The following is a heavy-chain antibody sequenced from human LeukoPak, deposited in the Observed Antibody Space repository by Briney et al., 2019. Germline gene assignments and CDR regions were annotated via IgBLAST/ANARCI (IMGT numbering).Heavy chain of an antibody. J-gene: IGHJ4*02. Sequence: GGSLRLSCAASGFTFSGYAMSWVRQAPGKGLEWVSAISGSGGSTYYADSVKGRFTISRDNSKNTLYLQMNSLRAEDTAVYYCAKPRYCSGGSCYSRDYFDYWGQGTLVTVSS. CDR2: ISGSGGST. CDR1: GFTFSGYA. D-gene: IGHD2-15*01. CDR3: AKPRYCSGGSCYSRDYFDY. V-gene: IGHV3-23*01.